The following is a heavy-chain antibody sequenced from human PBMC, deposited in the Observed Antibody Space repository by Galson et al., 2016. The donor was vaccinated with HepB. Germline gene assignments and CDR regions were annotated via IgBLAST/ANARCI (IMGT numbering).Heavy chain of an antibody. CDR1: GYTFTNYG. Sequence: SVKVSCKASGYTFTNYGISWVRQAPGQGLEWMGGISPYNGHTNYAQRLQGRVSMTADTSTSTAYMVLRSLRPDDTAVYYCARSLIRIAARQNSYYGMDVWGQGTTVTVSS. D-gene: IGHD6-6*01. CDR2: ISPYNGHT. V-gene: IGHV1-18*01. CDR3: ARSLIRIAARQNSYYGMDV. J-gene: IGHJ6*02.